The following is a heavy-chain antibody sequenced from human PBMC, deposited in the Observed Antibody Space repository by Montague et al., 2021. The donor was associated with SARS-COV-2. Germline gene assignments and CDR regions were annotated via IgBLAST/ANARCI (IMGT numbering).Heavy chain of an antibody. CDR1: GGSISSSSYY. J-gene: IGHJ3*02. V-gene: IGHV4-39*01. CDR2: IYYSGST. D-gene: IGHD3-9*01. Sequence: SETLSLTCTVSGGSISSSSYYWGWIRQPPGKRLEWIGSIYYSGSTYYNPSLKSRVTISVDTSKNQFSLKLSSVTAADTAVYYCATYYDILTGYYIDAFDIWGQGTMVTVSS. CDR3: ATYYDILTGYYIDAFDI.